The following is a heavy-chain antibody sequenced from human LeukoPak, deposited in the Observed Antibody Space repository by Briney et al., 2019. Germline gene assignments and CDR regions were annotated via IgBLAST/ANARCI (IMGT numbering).Heavy chain of an antibody. V-gene: IGHV5-51*01. J-gene: IGHJ3*02. D-gene: IGHD6-6*01. Sequence: GESLKISCKGSGYSFPNYWIAWVRQMPGQGLEWMGIIYPGDSDTRYSPSFQGQVTISADKSITTAYLQWSSLRASDTAMYYCAKGGSSSLRAFDIWGQGTMVTVSS. CDR3: AKGGSSSLRAFDI. CDR2: IYPGDSDT. CDR1: GYSFPNYW.